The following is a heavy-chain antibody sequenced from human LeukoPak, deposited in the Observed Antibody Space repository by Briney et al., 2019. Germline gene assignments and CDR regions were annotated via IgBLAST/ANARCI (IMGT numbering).Heavy chain of an antibody. D-gene: IGHD1-26*01. CDR1: GFTFSSYA. Sequence: GGSLRLSCAASGFTFSSYAMNWVRQAPGKGLEWVSGISSSGGTTYYAGSVKGRFTISRDNSKNTLYLQMNSLRGEDTAVYYCAKEDPGATFDCWGQGTLVTVSS. CDR3: AKEDPGATFDC. V-gene: IGHV3-23*01. J-gene: IGHJ4*02. CDR2: ISSSGGTT.